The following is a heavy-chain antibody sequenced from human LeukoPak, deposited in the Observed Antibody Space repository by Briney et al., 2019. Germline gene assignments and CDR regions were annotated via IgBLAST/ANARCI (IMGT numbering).Heavy chain of an antibody. Sequence: GASAKVSCKVSGSTLSEVSIHWVRQAPGEGLEYVGGSDPEDGETFHAQNFQGRVSMTEDTSTDTAYIELSSLRSEDTAVYFCVTDRARLFWYFDLWGRGTLVTVSS. CDR3: VTDRARLFWYFDL. D-gene: IGHD1-1*01. CDR1: GSTLSEVS. CDR2: SDPEDGET. V-gene: IGHV1-24*01. J-gene: IGHJ2*01.